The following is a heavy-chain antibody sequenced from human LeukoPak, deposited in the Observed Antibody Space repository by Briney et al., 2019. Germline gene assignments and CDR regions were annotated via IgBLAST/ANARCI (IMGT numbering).Heavy chain of an antibody. CDR2: INPSGGST. V-gene: IGHV1-46*01. D-gene: IGHD6-19*01. CDR3: ARDHSLAVAEASGY. J-gene: IGHJ4*02. CDR1: GYTFPSYY. Sequence: GASVKVSCKASGYTFPSYYMHWVRQAPGQGLEWMGIINPSGGSTSYAQKFQGRVTMTRDTSTSTVYMELSSLRSENTAVYYCARDHSLAVAEASGYWGQGTLVTVCS.